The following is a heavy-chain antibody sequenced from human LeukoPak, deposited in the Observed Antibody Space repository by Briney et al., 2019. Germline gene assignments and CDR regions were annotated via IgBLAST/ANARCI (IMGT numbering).Heavy chain of an antibody. D-gene: IGHD3-16*01. CDR1: GFTFSNAW. CDR2: IKSKTDGGST. CDR3: AREGGWITFGGAGSFDI. Sequence: PGGSLRLSCAASGFTFSNAWMSWVRQAPGKGLEWVGRIKSKTDGGSTDYAAPVKGRFTISRDDSKNTLYLQMNSLKTEDTAVYYCAREGGWITFGGAGSFDIWGQGTMVTVSS. V-gene: IGHV3-15*01. J-gene: IGHJ3*02.